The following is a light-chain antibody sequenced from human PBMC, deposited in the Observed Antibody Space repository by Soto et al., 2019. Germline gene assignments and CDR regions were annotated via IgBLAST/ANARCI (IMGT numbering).Light chain of an antibody. CDR3: QQARDFPLT. CDR1: QDIANW. J-gene: IGKJ4*01. CDR2: AAT. V-gene: IGKV1-12*01. Sequence: DIQMTQSPSSVSASVGDRVIITCRASQDIANWLAWYQHKPGKAPNLLIYAATTLQSGVPSRFSGSGSGTDYPLTNNRLEPEDFSNFFCQQARDFPLTFGGGTNIEIK.